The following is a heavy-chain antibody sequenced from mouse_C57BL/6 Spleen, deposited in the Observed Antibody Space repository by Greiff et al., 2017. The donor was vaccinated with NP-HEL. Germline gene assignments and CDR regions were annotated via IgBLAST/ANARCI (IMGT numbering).Heavy chain of an antibody. CDR3: ARNLR. CDR1: GFTFSDYG. CDR2: ISSGSSTI. J-gene: IGHJ3*02. Sequence: DVHLVESGGGLVKPGGSLKLSCAASGFTFSDYGMHWVRQAPEKGLEWVAYISSGSSTIYYADTVKGRFTISRDNAKNTLFLRMTSLRSEDTAMYYCARNLRWGQGTLVTVSA. V-gene: IGHV5-17*01.